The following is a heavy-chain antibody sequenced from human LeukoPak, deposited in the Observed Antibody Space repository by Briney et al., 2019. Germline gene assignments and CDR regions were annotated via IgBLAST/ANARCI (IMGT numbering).Heavy chain of an antibody. CDR1: GFTFSSYA. J-gene: IGHJ6*02. V-gene: IGHV3-30-3*01. Sequence: QPGRSLRLSCAASGFTFSSYAMHWVRQAPGKGLEWMAVISYDGSNKYYADSVKGRFTISRDNSKNTLYLQMNSLRAEDTAVYYCARVGYSSGWYGEGYYYYGMDVWGQGTTVTVSS. D-gene: IGHD6-19*01. CDR3: ARVGYSSGWYGEGYYYYGMDV. CDR2: ISYDGSNK.